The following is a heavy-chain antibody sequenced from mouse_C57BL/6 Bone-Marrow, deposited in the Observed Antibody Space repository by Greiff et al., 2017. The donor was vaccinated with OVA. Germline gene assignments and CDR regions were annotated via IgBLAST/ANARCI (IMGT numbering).Heavy chain of an antibody. CDR2: IDPENGDT. Sequence: EVKLMESGAELVRPGASVKLSCTASGFNIKDDYMHWVKQRPEQGLEWIGWIDPENGDTEYASKFQGKATITADTSSNTAYLQLSSLTSEDTAVYYCTTATYYGNYVDYWGQGTTLTVSS. CDR3: TTATYYGNYVDY. J-gene: IGHJ2*01. CDR1: GFNIKDDY. D-gene: IGHD2-10*01. V-gene: IGHV14-4*01.